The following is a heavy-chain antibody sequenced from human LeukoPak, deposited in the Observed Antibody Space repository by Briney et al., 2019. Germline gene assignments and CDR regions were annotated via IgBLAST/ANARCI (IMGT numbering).Heavy chain of an antibody. Sequence: SETLSLTCSVSGGSISSSNYYWAWIRQPPGKGLDWIGSIFHSGNTYYNPSLKSRVTISLHTSKNQFSLKLTSVTAADTAVYYCARVVSATMEDWFDPWGRGTLVTVSS. CDR2: IFHSGNT. D-gene: IGHD2-2*01. CDR3: ARVVSATMEDWFDP. V-gene: IGHV4-39*07. CDR1: GGSISSSNYY. J-gene: IGHJ5*02.